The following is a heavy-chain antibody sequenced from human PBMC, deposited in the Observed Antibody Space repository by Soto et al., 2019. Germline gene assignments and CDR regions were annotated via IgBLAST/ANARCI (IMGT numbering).Heavy chain of an antibody. D-gene: IGHD5-18*01. J-gene: IGHJ4*02. Sequence: PSETLSLTCAVYGGSFSGYYWSWIRQPPGKGLEWIGEINHSGSTNYNPSLKSRVTISVDTSKNQFSLKLSSVTAADTAVYYCARGREADLGYSYGYGDYWGQGTLVTVSS. CDR3: ARGREADLGYSYGYGDY. V-gene: IGHV4-34*01. CDR1: GGSFSGYY. CDR2: INHSGST.